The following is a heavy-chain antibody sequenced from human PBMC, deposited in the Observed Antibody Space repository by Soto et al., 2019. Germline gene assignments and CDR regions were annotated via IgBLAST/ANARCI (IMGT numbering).Heavy chain of an antibody. J-gene: IGHJ6*02. Sequence: EMQLVESGGDLVQPGGSLRLSCGASGFTFSDYWMHWVRHAPGKGLVWVSRISSDGTGTTYADSVKGRFTISRDNAKNTLYLQMNSLRDEDTAVYYCACSYGMDVWGQGTTVTVSS. D-gene: IGHD3-10*02. V-gene: IGHV3-74*01. CDR1: GFTFSDYW. CDR3: ACSYGMDV. CDR2: ISSDGTGT.